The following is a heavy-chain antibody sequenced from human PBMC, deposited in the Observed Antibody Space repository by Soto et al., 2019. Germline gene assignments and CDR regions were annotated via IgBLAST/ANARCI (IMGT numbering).Heavy chain of an antibody. V-gene: IGHV1-8*01. CDR1: GYTFTSYD. CDR2: MNPNSGNT. CDR3: AIGREYYYDGSGHYDAFDI. J-gene: IGHJ3*02. D-gene: IGHD3-22*01. Sequence: ASVKVSCKASGYTFTSYDINWVRQATGQGLEWMGWMNPNSGNTGYAQKFQGRVTMTRNTSISTAYMELSSLRSEDTAVYYCAIGREYYYDGSGHYDAFDIWAKGKMVSVSS.